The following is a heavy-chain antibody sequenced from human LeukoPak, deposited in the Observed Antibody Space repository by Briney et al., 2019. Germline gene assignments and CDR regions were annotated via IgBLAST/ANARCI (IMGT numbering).Heavy chain of an antibody. D-gene: IGHD3-9*01. J-gene: IGHJ4*02. CDR1: GFSFSVYW. CDR2: ISGSDGST. CDR3: VRDYENLTGSKTRFHY. V-gene: IGHV3-23*01. Sequence: PGGSLRLSCAASGFSFSVYWMHWVRQAPGKGLEWVSGISGSDGSTNYADSVKGRFTISRENSKNTLYLQMNSLRAEDTAVYYCVRDYENLTGSKTRFHYWGQGTLVTVSS.